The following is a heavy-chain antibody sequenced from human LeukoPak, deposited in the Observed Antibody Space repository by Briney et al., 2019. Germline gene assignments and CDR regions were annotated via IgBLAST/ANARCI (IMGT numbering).Heavy chain of an antibody. CDR3: ARGVITMIVDDAFDI. D-gene: IGHD3-22*01. V-gene: IGHV4-61*02. CDR2: IYTSGYT. Sequence: SETLSLTCTVSGGSISSGSYYWSWIRQPAGKGLEWIGRIYTSGYTNYNPSLKSRVTISVDTSKNQFSLKLSSVTAADTAVYYWARGVITMIVDDAFDIWGQGTMVTVSS. J-gene: IGHJ3*02. CDR1: GGSISSGSYY.